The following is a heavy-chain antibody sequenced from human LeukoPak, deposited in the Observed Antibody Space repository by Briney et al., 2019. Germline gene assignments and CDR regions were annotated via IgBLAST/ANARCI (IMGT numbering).Heavy chain of an antibody. J-gene: IGHJ4*02. D-gene: IGHD5-24*01. CDR2: INHSGST. CDR3: ARRVATKPKYCFDY. V-gene: IGHV4-34*01. Sequence: NPSETLSLTCAVYGGSFSGYYWSWIRQPPGKGLEWIGEINHSGSTNYNPSLKSRVTISVDTSKNQFSLKLSSVTAADTAVYYCARRVATKPKYCFDYWGQGALVTVSS. CDR1: GGSFSGYY.